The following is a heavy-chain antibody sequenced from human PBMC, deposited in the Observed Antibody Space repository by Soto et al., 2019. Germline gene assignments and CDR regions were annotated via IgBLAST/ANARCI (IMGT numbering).Heavy chain of an antibody. CDR1: GFTFSSYA. CDR2: ISYDGSNK. CDR3: ARDPSLGYDAFDI. Sequence: QVQLVESGGGVVQPGRSLRLSCAASGFTFSSYAMHWVRQAPGKGLEWVAVISYDGSNKYYAYSVKGRFTISRDNSKNTLYLQMNSLSVEDTAVYYCARDPSLGYDAFDIWGQGTMVTVSS. V-gene: IGHV3-30-3*01. J-gene: IGHJ3*02. D-gene: IGHD3-22*01.